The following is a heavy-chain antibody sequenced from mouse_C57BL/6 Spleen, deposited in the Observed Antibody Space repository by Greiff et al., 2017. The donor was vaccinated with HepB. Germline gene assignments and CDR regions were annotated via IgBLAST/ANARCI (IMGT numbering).Heavy chain of an antibody. CDR2: IDPANGNT. J-gene: IGHJ4*01. Sequence: VQLQQSVAELVRPGASVKLSCTASGFNIKNTYMHWVKQRPEQGLEWIGRIDPANGNTKYAPKFQGKATITADTSSNTAYLQLSSLTSEDTAIYYGAKPSTGNYYAMDYWGQGTSVTVSS. CDR3: AKPSTGNYYAMDY. V-gene: IGHV14-3*01. CDR1: GFNIKNTY. D-gene: IGHD4-1*02.